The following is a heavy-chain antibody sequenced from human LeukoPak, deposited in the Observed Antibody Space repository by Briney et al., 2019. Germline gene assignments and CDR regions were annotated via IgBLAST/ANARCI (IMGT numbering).Heavy chain of an antibody. D-gene: IGHD3-22*01. CDR3: ARQGNYYDSSGYYSAGAFDI. CDR2: IYYSGST. Sequence: PSETLSLTCTVSGGSISSYYWSWIRQPPGKGLEWIGYIYYSGSTNYNPSLKSRVTISVDTSKNQFSLKLSSVTAAGTAVYYCARQGNYYDSSGYYSAGAFDIWGQGTMVTVSS. V-gene: IGHV4-59*08. CDR1: GGSISSYY. J-gene: IGHJ3*02.